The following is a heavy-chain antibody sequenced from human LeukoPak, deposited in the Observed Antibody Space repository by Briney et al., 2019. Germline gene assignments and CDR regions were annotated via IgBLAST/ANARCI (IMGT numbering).Heavy chain of an antibody. V-gene: IGHV4-34*01. Sequence: SETLSLTCAVYGGSFSGYYWSWIRQPPGKGLEWIGEINHSGSTNYNPSLKSRVTISVDTSKNQFSLKLSSVTAADTAVYYCARGRTVVRVEIPYYMDVWGKGTTVTVSS. D-gene: IGHD4-23*01. CDR1: GGSFSGYY. CDR3: ARGRTVVRVEIPYYMDV. CDR2: INHSGST. J-gene: IGHJ6*03.